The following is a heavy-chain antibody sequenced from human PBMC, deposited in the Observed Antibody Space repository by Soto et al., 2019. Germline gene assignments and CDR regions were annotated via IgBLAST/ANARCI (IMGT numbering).Heavy chain of an antibody. Sequence: PGGSLRLSCAASGFTFSSYGMHWVRQAPGKGLEWVAVIWYDGSNKYYADSVKGRFTISRDNSKNTLYLQMNSLRAEDTAVYYCARVWQQLASYYYYGMDVWGQGTTVTVSS. J-gene: IGHJ6*02. V-gene: IGHV3-33*01. CDR2: IWYDGSNK. CDR3: ARVWQQLASYYYYGMDV. D-gene: IGHD6-13*01. CDR1: GFTFSSYG.